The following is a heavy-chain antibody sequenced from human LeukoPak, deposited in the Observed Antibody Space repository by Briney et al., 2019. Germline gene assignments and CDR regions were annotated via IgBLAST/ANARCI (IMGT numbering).Heavy chain of an antibody. D-gene: IGHD6-13*01. Sequence: GGSLRLSCAASGFTFSSYGMHWVRQAPGKGLEWVAVISYDGSNKYYADSVKSRFTISRDNSKNTLYLQMNSLRAEDTAVYYCAKVASYSSSWYDYYYYGMDVWGQGTTVTVSS. CDR3: AKVASYSSSWYDYYYYGMDV. J-gene: IGHJ6*02. CDR1: GFTFSSYG. V-gene: IGHV3-30*18. CDR2: ISYDGSNK.